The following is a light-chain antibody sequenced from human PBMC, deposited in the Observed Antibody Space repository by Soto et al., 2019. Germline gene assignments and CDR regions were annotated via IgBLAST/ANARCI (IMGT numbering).Light chain of an antibody. CDR1: QSISHW. CDR3: QQYYHYSPWT. J-gene: IGKJ1*01. V-gene: IGKV1-5*01. Sequence: DIQMTQSPSTLSASVGDRVTITCRASQSISHWLAWYQQKPGKAPKLLIYDASSLEREVPSRFSGSGSGTEFTPTISSMQPDDFATYYCQQYYHYSPWTFGQGPRVEIK. CDR2: DAS.